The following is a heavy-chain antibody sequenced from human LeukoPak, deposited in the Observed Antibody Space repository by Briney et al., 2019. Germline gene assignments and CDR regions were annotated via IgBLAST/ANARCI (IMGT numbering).Heavy chain of an antibody. V-gene: IGHV1-18*01. CDR3: ARAGVPAAKPQPFDY. CDR1: GYTFTSYG. D-gene: IGHD2-2*01. J-gene: IGHJ4*02. Sequence: GASVEVSCKASGYTFTSYGISWVRQAPGQGLEWMGWISAYNGNTNYAQKLQGRVTMTTDTSTSTAYMELRSLRSDDTAVYYCARAGVPAAKPQPFDYWGQGTLVTVSS. CDR2: ISAYNGNT.